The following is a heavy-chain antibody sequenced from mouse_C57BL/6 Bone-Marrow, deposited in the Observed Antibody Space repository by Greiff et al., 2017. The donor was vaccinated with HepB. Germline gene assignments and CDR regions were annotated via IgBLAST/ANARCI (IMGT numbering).Heavy chain of an antibody. V-gene: IGHV1-59*01. CDR1: GYTFTSYW. CDR3: ASSNWDEVAY. CDR2: IDPSDSYT. D-gene: IGHD4-1*01. J-gene: IGHJ3*01. Sequence: QVQLQQPGAELVRPGTSVKLSCKASGYTFTSYWMHWVKQRPGQGLEWIGVIDPSDSYTNYNQKFKGKATLTVDTSSSTAYMQLSSLTSEDSAVYYCASSNWDEVAYWGQGTLVTVSA.